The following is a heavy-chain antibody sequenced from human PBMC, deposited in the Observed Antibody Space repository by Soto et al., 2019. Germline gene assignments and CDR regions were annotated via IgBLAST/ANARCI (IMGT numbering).Heavy chain of an antibody. CDR2: IYYSGST. V-gene: IGHV4-30-4*01. CDR3: ARRTSSGAIAD. D-gene: IGHD2-21*01. J-gene: IGHJ4*02. CDR1: GGSISSGDYY. Sequence: SETLSLTCTVSGGSISSGDYYWSWIRQPPGKGLEWIGYIYYSGSTYYNPSLKSRVTISVDTSKKQFSLKLSSVTAADTAVYFCARRTSSGAIADWGQGKMVTVSS.